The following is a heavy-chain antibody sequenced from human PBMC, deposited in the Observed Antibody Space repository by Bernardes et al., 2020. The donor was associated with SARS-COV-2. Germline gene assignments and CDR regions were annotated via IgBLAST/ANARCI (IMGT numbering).Heavy chain of an antibody. V-gene: IGHV3-48*04. J-gene: IGHJ4*02. CDR1: GFTFNSYS. CDR2: ISFSSNTI. Sequence: GGSLRLSCAASGFTFNSYSMNWVRQAPGKGLEWVSCISFSSNTIYYADSVKGRFTISRDNAKNSLYLQMDSLRVDDTALYYCAREEDFWSGYYGQGFDSWGQGSLVTVTS. CDR3: AREEDFWSGYYGQGFDS. D-gene: IGHD3-3*01.